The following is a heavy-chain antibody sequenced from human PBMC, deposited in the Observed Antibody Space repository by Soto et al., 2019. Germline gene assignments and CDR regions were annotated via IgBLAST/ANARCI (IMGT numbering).Heavy chain of an antibody. CDR2: IYYSARS. Sequence: PSETLSLTCEVSGYSISSGYYWAWIRQPPGKGLEWIGSIYYSARSFYNPSLRSRVTLLVDTSKNQFSLQLTSVTAADTAVCYCARGGQYNWNYGWFDPWGQGAQVTVSS. CDR1: GYSISSGYY. D-gene: IGHD1-7*01. V-gene: IGHV4-38-2*01. J-gene: IGHJ5*02. CDR3: ARGGQYNWNYGWFDP.